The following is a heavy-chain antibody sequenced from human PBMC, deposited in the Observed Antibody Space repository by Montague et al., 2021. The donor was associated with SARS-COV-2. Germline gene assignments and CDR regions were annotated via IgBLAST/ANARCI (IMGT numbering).Heavy chain of an antibody. V-gene: IGHV4-61*02. CDR3: ARDSPHFDFWRGHYGDKYYMDI. CDR2: LLTSAAT. J-gene: IGHJ6*03. D-gene: IGHD3-3*01. CDR1: GDSITSNTHY. Sequence: TLSLTCTVSGDSITSNTHYWDWLRQPAGKGLEWIGRLLTSAATNFNPSLKSRLTISRATSKNEFYLKLSSVTAADTAVYYCARDSPHFDFWRGHYGDKYYMDIWGKGTTVTVS.